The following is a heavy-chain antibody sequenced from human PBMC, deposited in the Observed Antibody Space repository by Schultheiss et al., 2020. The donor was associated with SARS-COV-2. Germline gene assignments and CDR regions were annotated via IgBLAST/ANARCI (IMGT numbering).Heavy chain of an antibody. D-gene: IGHD3-22*01. Sequence: ETLSLTCTVSGGSISSSSYYWGWVRQAPGKGLEWVSVIYSGGSTYYADSVKGRFTISRDNSKNTLYLQMSSLRAEDTAVYYCARDGDASSGYPYWGQGTLVTVSS. CDR2: IYSGGST. CDR3: ARDGDASSGYPY. V-gene: IGHV3-53*05. J-gene: IGHJ4*02. CDR1: GGSISSSSYY.